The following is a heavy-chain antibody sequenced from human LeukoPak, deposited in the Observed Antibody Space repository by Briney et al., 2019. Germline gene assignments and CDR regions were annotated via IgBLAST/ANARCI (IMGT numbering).Heavy chain of an antibody. V-gene: IGHV6-1*01. CDR1: GDSVSSKSAA. Sequence: SQTLSLTCAISGDSVSSKSAAWNWIRQSSSRGLEWLGRTYYRSKWSSGYAESVKSRITINPDTSKNQFSLQLKSVTAADTALYYCARGGGSADYGGNGGIDYWGQGTLVTVSS. D-gene: IGHD4-23*01. CDR2: TYYRSKWSS. CDR3: ARGGGSADYGGNGGIDY. J-gene: IGHJ4*02.